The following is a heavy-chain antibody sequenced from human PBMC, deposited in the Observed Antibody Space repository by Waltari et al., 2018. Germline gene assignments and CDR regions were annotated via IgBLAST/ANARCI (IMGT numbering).Heavy chain of an antibody. D-gene: IGHD2-15*01. Sequence: QLQLQESGPGLVKPSETLSLTCTVSGGSISSSSYYWGWIRQPPGKGLEWIGSIYYSGSTYYNPSLKSRVTISVDTSKNQFSLKLSSVTAADTAVYYCARHGDHCSGGSCYAYYYMDVWGKGTTVTVSS. J-gene: IGHJ6*03. CDR3: ARHGDHCSGGSCYAYYYMDV. CDR2: IYYSGST. V-gene: IGHV4-39*01. CDR1: GGSISSSSYY.